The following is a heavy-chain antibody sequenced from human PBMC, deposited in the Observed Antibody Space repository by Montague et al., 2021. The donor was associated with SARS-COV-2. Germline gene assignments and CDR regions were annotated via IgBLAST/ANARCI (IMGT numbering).Heavy chain of an antibody. Sequence: SETLSLTCTVSGGSISSYYWSWIRQPPGKGLEWIGYIYYSGSTKYNPSLKSRVTISVDTSKNQFSLKLSSVTAADTAVYYCARAPVAHITIFGVVTSFDYWGQGTLVTVSS. J-gene: IGHJ4*02. V-gene: IGHV4-59*01. CDR3: ARAPVAHITIFGVVTSFDY. D-gene: IGHD3-3*01. CDR2: IYYSGST. CDR1: GGSISSYY.